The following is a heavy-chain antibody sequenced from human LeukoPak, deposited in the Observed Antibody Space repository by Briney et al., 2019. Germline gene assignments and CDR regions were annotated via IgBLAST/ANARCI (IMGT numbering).Heavy chain of an antibody. D-gene: IGHD3-22*01. J-gene: IGHJ4*02. CDR1: GGSISSSSYY. CDR2: IYYSGST. V-gene: IGHV4-39*07. CDR3: ASGHYDSSGYYGH. Sequence: SETLSLTCTVSGGSISSSSYYWGWIRQPPGKGLEWIGSIYYSGSTYYNPSLKSRVTISVDTSKNQFSLKLSSVTAADTAVYYCASGHYDSSGYYGHWGQGTLVTVSS.